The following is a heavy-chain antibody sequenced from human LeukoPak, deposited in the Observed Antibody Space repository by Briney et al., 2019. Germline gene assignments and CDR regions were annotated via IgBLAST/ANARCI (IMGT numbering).Heavy chain of an antibody. CDR2: INWNGGST. CDR3: ARDWFYSSSYYFDY. CDR1: GFTFDDYG. D-gene: IGHD6-6*01. Sequence: GGSLRLSCAASGFTFDDYGMSWVRQAPGKGLEWVSGINWNGGSTGYADSVKGRFTISRDNAKNSLYLQMNSLRAGDTALYYCARDWFYSSSYYFDYWGQGTLVTVSS. V-gene: IGHV3-20*04. J-gene: IGHJ4*02.